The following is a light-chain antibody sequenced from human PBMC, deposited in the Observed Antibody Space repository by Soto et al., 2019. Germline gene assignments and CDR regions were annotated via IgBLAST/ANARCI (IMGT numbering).Light chain of an antibody. CDR3: HQYNNWPPWT. J-gene: IGKJ1*01. V-gene: IGKV3-15*01. Sequence: DTVMTQSPATLSLSPGERATLSCRASQSVSSNLAWYQQKHGQAPRLLIYGASTRATGIPARFSGSGSGTEFTLTISSLQSEDFAIYYCHQYNNWPPWTFGQGTKVDIK. CDR1: QSVSSN. CDR2: GAS.